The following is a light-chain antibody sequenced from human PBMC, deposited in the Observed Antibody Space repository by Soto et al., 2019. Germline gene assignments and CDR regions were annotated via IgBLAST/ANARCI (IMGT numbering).Light chain of an antibody. J-gene: IGLJ2*01. CDR3: QSYDSSLSVV. Sequence: QSVLTQSPSVSGAPGQRVTISCSGSSSNIGAGYDVHWYQQLPGTAPKLLIYGNSNRPSGVPDRFSGSKSGTSASLAITGRQAEDEADYYCQSYDSSLSVVFGGGTKLTVL. V-gene: IGLV1-40*01. CDR1: SSNIGAGYD. CDR2: GNS.